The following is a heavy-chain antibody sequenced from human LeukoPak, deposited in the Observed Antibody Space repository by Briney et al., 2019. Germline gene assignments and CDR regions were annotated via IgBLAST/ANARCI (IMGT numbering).Heavy chain of an antibody. J-gene: IGHJ4*02. CDR2: IKGKADGGTT. Sequence: GGSLRLSCAAYGFPFNNAWMSWVRQAPGKGLEWIGRIKGKADGGTTDYPAPVKGRLTISRDDSKNTLYLQMNSLKTEDTAIYYCSPLHYYGSGSRYKNYFDYWGQGTLVTVSS. CDR1: GFPFNNAW. V-gene: IGHV3-15*01. CDR3: SPLHYYGSGSRYKNYFDY. D-gene: IGHD3-10*01.